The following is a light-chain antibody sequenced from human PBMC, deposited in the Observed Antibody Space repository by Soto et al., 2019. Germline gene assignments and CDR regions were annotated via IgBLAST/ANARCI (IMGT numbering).Light chain of an antibody. CDR3: QPHAASPYT. CDR2: DAS. J-gene: IGKJ2*01. Sequence: DSVLTQSPGALSWTRVEIATLPCMDSQSINSRSLAWYQQKPGQAPRLLIYDASSRATGIPDRFSASGSGTESTLTISRLARDAFAAYYCQPHAASPYTFGQGTKVDIK. V-gene: IGKV3-20*01. CDR1: QSINSRS.